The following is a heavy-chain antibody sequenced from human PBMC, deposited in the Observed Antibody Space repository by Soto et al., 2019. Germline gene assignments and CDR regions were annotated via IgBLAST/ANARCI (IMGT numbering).Heavy chain of an antibody. J-gene: IGHJ5*02. V-gene: IGHV3-7*01. CDR2: IDRDGTGK. CDR3: ARDKTNAWSQNWFDA. Sequence: EVQLVESGGALVQPGGSLRLSCEASGFTFSNYWMGWVRQAPGKGLEWVANIDRDGTGKYYVDSVRGRFSISRDNAKNSLYLQMNSLRAEDTGVYYCARDKTNAWSQNWFDAWGQGTLVTVSS. D-gene: IGHD2-8*01. CDR1: GFTFSNYW.